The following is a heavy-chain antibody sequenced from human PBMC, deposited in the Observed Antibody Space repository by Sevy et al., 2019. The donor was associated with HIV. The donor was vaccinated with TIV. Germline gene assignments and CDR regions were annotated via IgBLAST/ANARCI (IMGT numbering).Heavy chain of an antibody. D-gene: IGHD1-26*01. CDR2: IYYNGHI. Sequence: SETLSLSCTVSGGSITSLYWNWIRQPPGKGLEWIANIYYNGHINYNPSLKSRVTLSLDTSKNQFSLRLSSVTAADTAMYYCAGENAWGRGYSWGQGTLVTVSS. J-gene: IGHJ4*02. CDR3: AGENAWGRGYS. CDR1: GGSITSLY. V-gene: IGHV4-59*08.